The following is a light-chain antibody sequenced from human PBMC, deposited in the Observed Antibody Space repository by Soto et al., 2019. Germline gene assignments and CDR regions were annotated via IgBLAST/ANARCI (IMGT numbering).Light chain of an antibody. CDR1: QTIGSSY. CDR2: GGA. J-gene: IGKJ1*01. CDR3: QQRSNWPPGGT. Sequence: EIVLTQSPGTLSLSPGESATLSCRASQTIGSSYLAWYQQRPGQAPRLLIYGGANRATGIPDRFSATGSETDFTLAISRLEPEDFAVYYCQQRSNWPPGGTFGQGTKVEIK. V-gene: IGKV3D-20*02.